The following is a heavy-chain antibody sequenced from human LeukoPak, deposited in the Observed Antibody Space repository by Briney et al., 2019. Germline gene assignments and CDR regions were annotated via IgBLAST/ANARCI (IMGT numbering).Heavy chain of an antibody. V-gene: IGHV4-61*02. Sequence: PSETLSLTCTVSGGSIGSGNYYWSWIRQPAGKGLEWIGRIYTSGSTDYNPSLKGQVTISLDTSKNQFSLKLTSVTAADTAVYYCARLSSYALPGVYYYYGMDVWGQGTTVTVSS. CDR2: IYTSGST. CDR1: GGSIGSGNYY. J-gene: IGHJ6*02. D-gene: IGHD2-2*01. CDR3: ARLSSYALPGVYYYYGMDV.